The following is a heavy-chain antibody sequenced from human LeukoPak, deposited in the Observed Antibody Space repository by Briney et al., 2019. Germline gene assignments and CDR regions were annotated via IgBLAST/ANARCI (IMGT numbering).Heavy chain of an antibody. V-gene: IGHV4-59*11. J-gene: IGHJ4*02. CDR2: IYYSGST. CDR1: GGSISSHY. CDR3: ARVRDGYNTLDY. Sequence: SETLSLTCTVSGGSISSHYWSWIRQPPGKGLEWIGYIYYSGSTNYNPSLKSRVTISVDTSKNQFSLKLSSVTAADTAVYYCARVRDGYNTLDYWGQGTLVTVSS. D-gene: IGHD5-24*01.